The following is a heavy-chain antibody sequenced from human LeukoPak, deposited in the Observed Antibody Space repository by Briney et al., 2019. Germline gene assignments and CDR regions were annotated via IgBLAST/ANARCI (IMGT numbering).Heavy chain of an antibody. D-gene: IGHD2-2*01. CDR2: ISAYNGNT. J-gene: IGHJ4*02. Sequence: ASVKVSCKASGYTFTSYGISWVRQAPGQGLEWMGRISAYNGNTNYAQKLQGRVTMTTDTSTSPAYMELRSLRSDDTAVYYCARECSSTSCHGEIDYWGQGTLVTVSS. V-gene: IGHV1-18*01. CDR1: GYTFTSYG. CDR3: ARECSSTSCHGEIDY.